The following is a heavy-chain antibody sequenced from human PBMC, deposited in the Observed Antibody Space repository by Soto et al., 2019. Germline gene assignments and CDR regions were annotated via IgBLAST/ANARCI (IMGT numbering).Heavy chain of an antibody. Sequence: GGSLRLSCAASGFTFSSYGMHWVRQAPGKGLEWVAVISYDGSNKYYADSVKGRFTISRDNSKNTLYLQINSLRAEDTAVYYCAKATGDVWGQGTTVTVSS. CDR2: ISYDGSNK. V-gene: IGHV3-30*18. CDR1: GFTFSSYG. J-gene: IGHJ6*02. CDR3: AKATGDV.